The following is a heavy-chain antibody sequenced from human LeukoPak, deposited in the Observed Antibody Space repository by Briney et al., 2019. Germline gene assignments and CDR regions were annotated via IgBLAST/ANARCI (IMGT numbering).Heavy chain of an antibody. D-gene: IGHD2/OR15-2a*01. J-gene: IGHJ3*01. CDR1: GFTFNSFA. V-gene: IGHV3-30-3*01. CDR3: TRDHYPGIARGGACNF. Sequence: GGSLRLSCVASGFTFNSFAMHWVRQAPGKGLEWVAVITYDGSKRYYADSGKGRFTISRDNSKNATYLEMNSMRVEDTAIYYCTRDHYPGIARGGACNFWGQGTMVTVSS. CDR2: ITYDGSKR.